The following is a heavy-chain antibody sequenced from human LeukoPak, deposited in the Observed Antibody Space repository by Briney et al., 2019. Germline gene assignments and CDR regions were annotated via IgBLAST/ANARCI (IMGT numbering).Heavy chain of an antibody. CDR2: ISSSSSYI. Sequence: AGGSLRLSCAASGFTFSSYSMNWVRQAPGKGLEWVSSISSSSSYIYYAGSVKGRFTISRDNAKNSLYLQMNSLRAEDTAVYYCATEQLVRYWGQGTLVTVSS. D-gene: IGHD6-6*01. J-gene: IGHJ4*02. V-gene: IGHV3-21*01. CDR3: ATEQLVRY. CDR1: GFTFSSYS.